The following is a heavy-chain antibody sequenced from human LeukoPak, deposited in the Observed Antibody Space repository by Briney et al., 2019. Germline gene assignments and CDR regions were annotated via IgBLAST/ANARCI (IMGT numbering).Heavy chain of an antibody. CDR1: GGSFSGYY. Sequence: SGTLSLTCAVYGGSFSGYYWSWIRQPPGKGLEWIGEINHSGSTNYNPSLKSRVTISVDTSKNQFSLKLSSVTAADTAVYYCARQDYGDLIDYWGQGTLVTVSS. CDR3: ARQDYGDLIDY. CDR2: INHSGST. V-gene: IGHV4-34*01. D-gene: IGHD4-17*01. J-gene: IGHJ4*02.